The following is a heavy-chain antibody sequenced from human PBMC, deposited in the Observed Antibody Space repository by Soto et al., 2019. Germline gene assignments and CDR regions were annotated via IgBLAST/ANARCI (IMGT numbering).Heavy chain of an antibody. CDR1: GYIFTAYS. D-gene: IGHD2-15*01. CDR2: VNPSGGST. V-gene: IGHV1-46*01. CDR3: AREENCSDGICYSEYFQR. J-gene: IGHJ1*01. Sequence: QVQLEQSGAEVKKPGASVKVSCKASGYIFTAYSMHWVRRAPGQGLQWMGVVNPSGGSTNYAQKFRVRITLTRDTSRNTFYMDLSSLTSEDTAVYYCAREENCSDGICYSEYFQRWGQGTLVTVSS.